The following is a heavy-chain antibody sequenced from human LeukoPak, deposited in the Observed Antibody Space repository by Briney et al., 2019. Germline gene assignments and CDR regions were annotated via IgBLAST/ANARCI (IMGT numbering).Heavy chain of an antibody. J-gene: IGHJ3*02. CDR1: GLTFSSYG. CDR3: ARGPGAFDI. V-gene: IGHV3-30*03. Sequence: PGGSLRLSCAASGLTFSSYGMHWVRQAPGKGLEWVAVISYDGTIRNYADSVKGRFTISRDNSKNTLYLQMNSLTAEDTAVYYCARGPGAFDIWGQGTMVTVSS. CDR2: ISYDGTIR. D-gene: IGHD2-2*01.